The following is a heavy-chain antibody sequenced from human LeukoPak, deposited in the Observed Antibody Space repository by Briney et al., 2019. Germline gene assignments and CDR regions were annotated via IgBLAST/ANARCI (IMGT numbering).Heavy chain of an antibody. CDR3: ARDPSYSENLDY. D-gene: IGHD1-26*01. Sequence: GGSLRLSCAASGFTFSSYWMHWVRHAPGKGLVWVSRINSDGSSTTYADSVKGRFTISRDNAKNTLYLQMNSLRAEDTAVYYCARDPSYSENLDYWGQGTLVTVSS. CDR2: INSDGSST. J-gene: IGHJ4*02. V-gene: IGHV3-74*01. CDR1: GFTFSSYW.